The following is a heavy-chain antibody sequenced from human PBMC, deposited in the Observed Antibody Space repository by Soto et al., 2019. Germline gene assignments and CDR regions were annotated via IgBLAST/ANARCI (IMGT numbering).Heavy chain of an antibody. CDR1: GGTFSRFG. D-gene: IGHD3-16*01. J-gene: IGHJ6*02. CDR3: DGVVSNHVSGPPYDSYGMDV. Sequence: QIQLVQSGAEVKKPGSSVKVSCKTSGGTFSRFGISWVRQARGQGLEWMGGIIPMLGTPNYAQKFQGRVTITADGTTNTAHMELSSMRSEDTAVYFCDGVVSNHVSGPPYDSYGMDVWGQGTAVNVSS. CDR2: IIPMLGTP. V-gene: IGHV1-69*11.